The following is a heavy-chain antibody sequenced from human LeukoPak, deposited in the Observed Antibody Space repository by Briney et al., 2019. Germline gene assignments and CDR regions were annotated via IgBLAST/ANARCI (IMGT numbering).Heavy chain of an antibody. CDR3: AKRYSSSGFNWFDP. J-gene: IGHJ5*02. CDR1: GFTFGDYA. V-gene: IGHV3-23*01. Sequence: GGSLRLSCTASGFTFGDYAMNWVRQAPGKGLEWVSTISGNGDSTYYADSVKGRFTISRDNSKNTLYLQMNSLRAEDTAVYYCAKRYSSSGFNWFDPWGQGTLVTVSS. D-gene: IGHD6-19*01. CDR2: ISGNGDST.